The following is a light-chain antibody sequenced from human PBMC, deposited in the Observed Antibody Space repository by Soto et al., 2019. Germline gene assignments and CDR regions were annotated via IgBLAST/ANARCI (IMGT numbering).Light chain of an antibody. J-gene: IGKJ4*01. Sequence: DIQMTQSPSTLSASVGDRVTITCRASQSIKSWLAWYQQKPGKAPKLLIYEASSLESGVPSRFGGSGSGTEFTLTISSLQPDDFAIYYCQQYNSFSLTFGGGTKVE. CDR3: QQYNSFSLT. V-gene: IGKV1-5*03. CDR2: EAS. CDR1: QSIKSW.